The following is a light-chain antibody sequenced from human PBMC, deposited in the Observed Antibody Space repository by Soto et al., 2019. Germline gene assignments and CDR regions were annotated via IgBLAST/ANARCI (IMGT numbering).Light chain of an antibody. CDR1: SSDVGGYNY. CDR2: DVN. Sequence: QSALTQPRSVSGSPGQSVTISCTGTSSDVGGYNYVSWYQQHPGKAPKLMIYDVNKRPSGVPDRFSGSKSGNTASLTISGLQAADEADHYCCSYAGGWVFGGGTKLTVL. CDR3: CSYAGGWV. J-gene: IGLJ3*02. V-gene: IGLV2-11*01.